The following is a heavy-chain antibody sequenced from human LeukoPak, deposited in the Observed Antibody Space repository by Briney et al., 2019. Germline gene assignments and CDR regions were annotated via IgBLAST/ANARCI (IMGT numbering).Heavy chain of an antibody. CDR3: AREPLDFWSGYYLDY. CDR2: INPNSGGT. J-gene: IGHJ4*02. D-gene: IGHD3-3*01. Sequence: AASVTVSCKASGYTFTGYYMHWVRQAPGQGLEWMGWINPNSGGTNYAQKFQGRVTMTRDTSISTAYMELSRLRSDDTAVYYCAREPLDFWSGYYLDYWGQGTLVTVSS. V-gene: IGHV1-2*02. CDR1: GYTFTGYY.